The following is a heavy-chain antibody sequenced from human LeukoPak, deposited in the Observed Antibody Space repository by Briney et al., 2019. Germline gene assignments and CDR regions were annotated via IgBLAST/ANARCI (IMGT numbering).Heavy chain of an antibody. CDR3: ARRDIVTTINT. V-gene: IGHV4-39*01. CDR1: GGSISSSSYY. Sequence: SGTLSLTCTVSGGSISSSSYYWAWIRQPPGKGLEWIGSIFYSGTTFYNPSLKSRVTIFVDTSKNQFSLKLNSVTAADTAVYYCARRDIVTTINTWGQGTLVTVSS. J-gene: IGHJ4*02. CDR2: IFYSGTT. D-gene: IGHD5-12*01.